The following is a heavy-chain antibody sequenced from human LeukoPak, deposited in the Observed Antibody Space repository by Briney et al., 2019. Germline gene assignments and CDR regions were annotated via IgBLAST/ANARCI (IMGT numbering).Heavy chain of an antibody. CDR2: ISGSGGST. J-gene: IGHJ5*02. CDR3: ARSIVGATPFDP. Sequence: GGALRLSCAASGFTFSSYAMSWGRPGPREGVGGVSAISGSGGSTYYADSVKGRFTISRDNSKNTLYLQMNSLRAEDTAVYYCARSIVGATPFDPWGQGTLVTVSS. V-gene: IGHV3-23*01. D-gene: IGHD1-26*01. CDR1: GFTFSSYA.